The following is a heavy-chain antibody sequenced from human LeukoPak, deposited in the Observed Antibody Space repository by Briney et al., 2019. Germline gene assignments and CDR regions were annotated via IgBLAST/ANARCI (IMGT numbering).Heavy chain of an antibody. Sequence: SETLSLTCAVYGESFSGYYWSWIRQPPGKGLEWIGEINHSGSTNYNPSLKSRVTISVDTSKNQFSLKLSSVTAADTAVYYCARGPPTVTRKKQQRTFLDYFQHWGQGTLVTVSS. D-gene: IGHD4-17*01. CDR1: GESFSGYY. CDR2: INHSGST. J-gene: IGHJ1*01. V-gene: IGHV4-34*01. CDR3: ARGPPTVTRKKQQRTFLDYFQH.